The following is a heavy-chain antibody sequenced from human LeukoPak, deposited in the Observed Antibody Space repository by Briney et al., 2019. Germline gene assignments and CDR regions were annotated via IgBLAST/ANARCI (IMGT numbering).Heavy chain of an antibody. CDR3: ARQETGYSSSWWELFDY. Sequence: PGGSLRLSCAASGFTFSSHWMSWVRQAPGKGLECVANIKQDGSEKYYVDSVKGRFTISRDNAKNSLYLQMNSLRAEDTALYYCARQETGYSSSWWELFDYWGRGTLVTVSS. D-gene: IGHD6-13*01. V-gene: IGHV3-7*03. CDR1: GFTFSSHW. CDR2: IKQDGSEK. J-gene: IGHJ4*02.